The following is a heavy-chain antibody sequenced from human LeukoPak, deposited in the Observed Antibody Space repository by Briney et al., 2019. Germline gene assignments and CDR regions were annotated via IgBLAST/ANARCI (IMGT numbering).Heavy chain of an antibody. J-gene: IGHJ6*03. D-gene: IGHD6-19*01. CDR3: ARGTRGGVPYSSGWPAVSYYYYIDV. Sequence: PSETLSLTCAVYGGSFSGYYWSWIRQPPGKGLEWIGEINHSGSTNYNPSLKSRVTISVDTSKNQFSLKLSSVTAADTAVYYCARGTRGGVPYSSGWPAVSYYYYIDVWGKGTTVTVSS. CDR1: GGSFSGYY. CDR2: INHSGST. V-gene: IGHV4-34*01.